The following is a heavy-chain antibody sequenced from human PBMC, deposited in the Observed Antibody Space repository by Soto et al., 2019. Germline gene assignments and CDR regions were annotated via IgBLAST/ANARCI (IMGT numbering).Heavy chain of an antibody. D-gene: IGHD3-22*01. V-gene: IGHV1-46*01. CDR1: GYTFTSYY. CDR2: INPSGGST. Sequence: GASVKVSCKASGYTFTSYYMHWVRQAPGQGLEWMGIINPSGGSTSYAQKFQGRVTMTRDTSTSTVYMELSSLRSEDTAVYYCARDLQASSGYRNWFDPWGQGTLVTVSS. J-gene: IGHJ5*02. CDR3: ARDLQASSGYRNWFDP.